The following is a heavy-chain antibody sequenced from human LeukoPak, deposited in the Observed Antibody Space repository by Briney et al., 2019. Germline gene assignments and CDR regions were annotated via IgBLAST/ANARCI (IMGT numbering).Heavy chain of an antibody. V-gene: IGHV3-30-3*01. J-gene: IGHJ3*02. CDR1: GFTFSSYA. Sequence: GGSLRLSCAASGFTFSSYAMHWVRQAPGKGLEWVAVISYDGSNKYYADSVKGRFTISRDNSKNTLYLQMNSLRAEDTAVYYCARGGLEPPYDAFDIWGQGTMVTVSS. CDR3: ARGGLEPPYDAFDI. D-gene: IGHD1-1*01. CDR2: ISYDGSNK.